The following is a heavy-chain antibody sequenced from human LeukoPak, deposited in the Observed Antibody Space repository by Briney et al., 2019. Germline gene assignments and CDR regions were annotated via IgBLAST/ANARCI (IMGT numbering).Heavy chain of an antibody. D-gene: IGHD3-22*01. J-gene: IGHJ3*02. CDR1: GFTFGDYA. V-gene: IGHV3-49*04. CDR2: IRIKAYGGTT. Sequence: GGSLRLSCTASGFTFGDYAMSWVRKAPGKGREGVGFIRIKAYGGTTECAASVKDRFTISRDDSKSIAYLQMNRLKTEDTAVYYCTRGRGYYYDSSGYYYPDAFDIWGQGTMVTVSS. CDR3: TRGRGYYYDSSGYYYPDAFDI.